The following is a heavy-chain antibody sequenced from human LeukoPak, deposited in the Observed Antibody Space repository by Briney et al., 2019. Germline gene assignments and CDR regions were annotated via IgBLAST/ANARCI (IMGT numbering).Heavy chain of an antibody. J-gene: IGHJ4*02. Sequence: VASVKVSCKASAGTFSSYAISWVRQAPGQGLEWMGGTIPIFGTANYAQKFQGRVTITADESTSTAYMELSSLRSEDTAVYYCATKGSYSGYDFDYFDYWGQGTLVTVSS. CDR2: TIPIFGTA. CDR3: ATKGSYSGYDFDYFDY. V-gene: IGHV1-69*13. CDR1: AGTFSSYA. D-gene: IGHD5-12*01.